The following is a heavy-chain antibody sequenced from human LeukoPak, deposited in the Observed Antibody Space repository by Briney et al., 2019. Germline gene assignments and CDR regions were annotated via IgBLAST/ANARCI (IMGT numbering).Heavy chain of an antibody. CDR2: ISYDGSNK. D-gene: IGHD3-10*01. V-gene: IGHV3-30-3*01. CDR1: GFTFSSYA. J-gene: IGHJ5*02. CDR3: ARGNYYGSGSYYPNWFDP. Sequence: GRSLRLSCAASGFTFSSYAMHWVRQAPGKGLEWVAVISYDGSNKYYADSVKGRFTISRDNSKNTLYLQMNSLRAEDTAVYYCARGNYYGSGSYYPNWFDPWGQGTLVTVPS.